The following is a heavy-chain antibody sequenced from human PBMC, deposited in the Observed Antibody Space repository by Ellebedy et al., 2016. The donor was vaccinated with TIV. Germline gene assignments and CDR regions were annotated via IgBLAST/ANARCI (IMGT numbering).Heavy chain of an antibody. CDR3: ARGTSGWTLGAFHD. V-gene: IGHV4-59*08. Sequence: SETLSLTCTVSSGSISSYYWSWIRQPAGKGLEWIGYIYYSGSTNYNPSLKSRVTISVDTSKNQFSLKLSSVTAADTAVYYCARGTSGWTLGAFHDWGQGILVTVS. J-gene: IGHJ4*02. D-gene: IGHD6-25*01. CDR2: IYYSGST. CDR1: SGSISSYY.